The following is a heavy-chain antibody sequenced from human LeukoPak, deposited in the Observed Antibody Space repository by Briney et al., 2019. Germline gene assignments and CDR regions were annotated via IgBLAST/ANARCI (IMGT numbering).Heavy chain of an antibody. J-gene: IGHJ5*02. CDR3: ASLWAGAYSPP. CDR2: IYYSGST. D-gene: IGHD2-15*01. CDR1: GGSISSYY. V-gene: IGHV4-59*01. Sequence: SETLSLTCTVSGGSISSYYWSWIRQPPGKGLEWVGYIYYSGSTNYNPSLKSRVTISVDTSKNQFSLKLSSVTAADTAVYYCASLWAGAYSPPWGQGTLVTVSS.